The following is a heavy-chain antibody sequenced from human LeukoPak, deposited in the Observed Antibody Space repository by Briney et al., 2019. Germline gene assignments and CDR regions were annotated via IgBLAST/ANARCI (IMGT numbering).Heavy chain of an antibody. D-gene: IGHD2-2*01. J-gene: IGHJ4*02. V-gene: IGHV4-4*07. CDR1: GASIGSYS. CDR3: ARVCISSTTCYHY. CDR2: IYTSGST. Sequence: PSETLSLTCTVSGASIGSYSWSWIRQPAGKGLEWIGPIYTSGSTNYNPSLKSRVTMSIDTSKNQFSLNLSSVTAADTAMYYCARVCISSTTCYHYWGQGTLVTVSS.